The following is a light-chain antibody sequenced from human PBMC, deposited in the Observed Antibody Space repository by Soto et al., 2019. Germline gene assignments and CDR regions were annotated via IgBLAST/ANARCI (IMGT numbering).Light chain of an antibody. CDR2: GNI. Sequence: QSVVTQPPSVSGAPGQRVTISCTGSSSNIGAVYDVHWYQQLPGTAPKLLIYGNINRPSWVPDRFSGSKSGTSASLAITGLQAEDEADYYCQSYDSSLSGWVFGGGTKVTVL. CDR3: QSYDSSLSGWV. V-gene: IGLV1-40*01. J-gene: IGLJ3*02. CDR1: SSNIGAVYD.